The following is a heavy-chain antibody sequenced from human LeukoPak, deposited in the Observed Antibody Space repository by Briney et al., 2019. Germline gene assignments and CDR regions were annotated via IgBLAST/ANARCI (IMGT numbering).Heavy chain of an antibody. CDR2: IYPGDSDS. D-gene: IGHD6-19*01. J-gene: IGHJ4*02. CDR1: GYSFTNYW. V-gene: IGHV5-51*01. CDR3: ARRSSGWRYSYFDY. Sequence: GESLKISCKGSGYSFTNYWIGWVRQMPGKGLEWMGIIYPGDSDSRYSPSFQGQVTISADKSISTACLQWSSLKSSDTAMYYCARRSSGWRYSYFDYWGQGTLVSVSP.